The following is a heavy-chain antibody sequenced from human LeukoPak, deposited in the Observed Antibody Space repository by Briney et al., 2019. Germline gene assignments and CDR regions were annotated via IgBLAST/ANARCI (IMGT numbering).Heavy chain of an antibody. V-gene: IGHV1-46*01. J-gene: IGHJ3*02. CDR2: INPSKSNT. CDR1: GYTFTSYY. D-gene: IGHD5/OR15-5a*01. Sequence: ASVKVSCKASGYTFTSYYIHWVRQAPGQGLEWMGIINPSKSNTNYAQNFQGRVTMTRDTYTRPVYMELSSLRSEDTAVYYCARGDHVRIYAESSFDIWGQGTMVTVSS. CDR3: ARGDHVRIYAESSFDI.